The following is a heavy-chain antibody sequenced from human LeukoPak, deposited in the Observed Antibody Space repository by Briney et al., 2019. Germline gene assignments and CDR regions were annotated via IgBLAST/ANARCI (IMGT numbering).Heavy chain of an antibody. CDR2: ISTTGDRI. CDR3: ARDTKDY. J-gene: IGHJ4*02. V-gene: IGHV3-48*03. CDR1: GFTFSSYE. D-gene: IGHD2-8*01. Sequence: GGTLRLSCAASGFTFSSYEMNWVRQAPGKGLEWISYISTTGDRIQYADSVKGRFTISRDNAKNSLYLQMNSLRAEDTAVYYCARDTKDYWGQGTLVTVSS.